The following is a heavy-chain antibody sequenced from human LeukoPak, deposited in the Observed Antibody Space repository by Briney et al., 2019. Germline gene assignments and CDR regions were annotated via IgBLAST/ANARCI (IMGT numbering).Heavy chain of an antibody. J-gene: IGHJ4*02. D-gene: IGHD4-11*01. Sequence: GGSLRLSCAASGFTFNSYGMHWVRQAPGKGLARLAVMWYDGSNKYYADSVKGRFTISRDDSKNTLYLQMNSLRAEDTAMYYCARGLPPVMKYYFDYWGQGTLVTVSS. CDR1: GFTFNSYG. CDR3: ARGLPPVMKYYFDY. V-gene: IGHV3-33*01. CDR2: MWYDGSNK.